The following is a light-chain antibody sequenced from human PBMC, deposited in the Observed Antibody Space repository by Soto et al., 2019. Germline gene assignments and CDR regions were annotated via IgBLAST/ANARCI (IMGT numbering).Light chain of an antibody. J-gene: IGKJ3*01. V-gene: IGKV1-5*01. CDR1: QNIGSR. CDR3: QQYNSYPFT. CDR2: DAS. Sequence: DIQMTQSPSTLSASVGDRVAITCRASQNIGSRLAWYQQKPDEAPKLLIYDASSLESGVPLRFSGSGSGTDFTLTISSLQPEDCGTYYCQQYNSYPFTFGPGTTVDI.